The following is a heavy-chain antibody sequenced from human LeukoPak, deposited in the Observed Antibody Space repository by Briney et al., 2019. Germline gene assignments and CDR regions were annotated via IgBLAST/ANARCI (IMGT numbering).Heavy chain of an antibody. D-gene: IGHD6-19*01. Sequence: SETLSLTCTVSGGSISSYYWSWIRQPAGKGLEYIGRIHTSGNTNYNPSLKSRVTISVDTSKNQFSLKLSSVTAADTAVYYCAGYSSAFDYWGQGTLVTVSS. J-gene: IGHJ4*02. CDR1: GGSISSYY. CDR2: IHTSGNT. CDR3: AGYSSAFDY. V-gene: IGHV4-4*07.